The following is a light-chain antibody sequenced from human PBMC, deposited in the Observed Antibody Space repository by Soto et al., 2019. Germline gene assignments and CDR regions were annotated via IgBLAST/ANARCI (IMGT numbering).Light chain of an antibody. CDR3: SSFTSTNTVL. CDR1: SRDVGGYNY. CDR2: NVS. J-gene: IGLJ2*01. V-gene: IGLV2-14*01. Sequence: QSALTQPASVSGSPGQSITISCTGTSRDVGGYNYVSWYQQHPGKAPKLMIYNVSNRPSGVSNRFSGSKSGNTASLTISGLHDEDEGHYYCSSFTSTNTVLFGGGTKLTVL.